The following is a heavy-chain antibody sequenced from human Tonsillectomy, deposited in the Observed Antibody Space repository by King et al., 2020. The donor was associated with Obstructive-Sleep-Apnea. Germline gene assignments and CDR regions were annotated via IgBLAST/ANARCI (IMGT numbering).Heavy chain of an antibody. CDR3: ANGYSYVYGEYFDL. Sequence: QLVQSGGGVVQPGGSLRLSCAASGITFSSCGMHWVRQAPGKGLEGVAFIWYDESKKYYLDSVKGRFTVSRDNSQNMVFLQMNSQRTEDTAMYYCANGYSYVYGEYFDLWGQGALVTVSS. D-gene: IGHD5-18*01. CDR1: GITFSSCG. V-gene: IGHV3-30*02. J-gene: IGHJ4*02. CDR2: IWYDESKK.